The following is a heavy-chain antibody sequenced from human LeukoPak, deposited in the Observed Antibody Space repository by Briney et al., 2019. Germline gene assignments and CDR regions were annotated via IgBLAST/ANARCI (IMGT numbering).Heavy chain of an antibody. V-gene: IGHV4-61*02. CDR3: ARGCRHDYGDNNWFDP. Sequence: SETLSLTCTVSGGSISSGSYYWSWIRQPAGKGLEWIGRIYTSGSTNYNPSLKSRATISVDTSKNQFSLKLSSVTAADTAVYYCARGCRHDYGDNNWFDPWGQGTLVTVSS. CDR2: IYTSGST. D-gene: IGHD4-17*01. J-gene: IGHJ5*02. CDR1: GGSISSGSYY.